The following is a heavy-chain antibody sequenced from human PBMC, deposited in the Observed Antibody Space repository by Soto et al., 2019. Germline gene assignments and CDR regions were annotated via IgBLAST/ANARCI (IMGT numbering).Heavy chain of an antibody. V-gene: IGHV3-23*01. Sequence: GGSLRLSCAASGFTFSSYAMSWVRQAPGKGLEWVSAISGSGGSTYYADSVKGRFTISRDNSKNTLYLQMNSLRAEDTAVYYCGPLYGDYDAYYYYGMDVWGQGTTVTVSS. CDR1: GFTFSSYA. D-gene: IGHD4-17*01. J-gene: IGHJ6*02. CDR3: GPLYGDYDAYYYYGMDV. CDR2: ISGSGGST.